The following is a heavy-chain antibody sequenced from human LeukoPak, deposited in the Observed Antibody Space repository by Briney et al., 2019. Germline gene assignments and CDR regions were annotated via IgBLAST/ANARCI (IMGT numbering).Heavy chain of an antibody. J-gene: IGHJ6*02. Sequence: GGSLRLSCADSGYTLIISAVSCGREALGEGRGWISCIKGNGRATYYAYSMWGRFTLSRDNTKNTLCLQLNSLRAEDPAVYYCAKAKSHADYLAAEYDYYYFYGVDAWGQGTTVTVSS. CDR3: AKAKSHADYLAAEYDYYYFYGVDA. CDR2: IKGNGRAT. D-gene: IGHD4-17*01. V-gene: IGHV3-23*01. CDR1: GYTLIISA.